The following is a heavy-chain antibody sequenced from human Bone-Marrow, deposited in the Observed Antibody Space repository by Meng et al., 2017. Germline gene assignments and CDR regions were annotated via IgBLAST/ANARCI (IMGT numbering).Heavy chain of an antibody. J-gene: IGHJ4*02. V-gene: IGHV1-2*06. CDR1: GFTFTGYY. CDR2: INPNSGGT. D-gene: IGHD4-17*01. Sequence: GESLKISCAASGFTFTGYYMHRVRQAPGQGLEWMGRINPNSGGTNYAQKFQGRVTMTRDTSISTAYMELSRLRSDDTAVYYCARLPLRRDENFDYWGQGTLVTVSS. CDR3: ARLPLRRDENFDY.